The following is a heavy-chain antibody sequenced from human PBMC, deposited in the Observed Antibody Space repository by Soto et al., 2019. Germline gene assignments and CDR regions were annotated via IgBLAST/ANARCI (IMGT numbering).Heavy chain of an antibody. CDR1: GYTFTRYT. CDR2: ISAYDGNT. D-gene: IGHD6-13*01. J-gene: IGHJ5*02. Sequence: QVQLVQSGAEVKKPGASVKVSCKASGYTFTRYTISWVRQAPGQGLEWMGCISAYDGNTHYAQKFQDRVTMTTDASTSTAYMDLISLPSDDTAVYYCATNPASYGSNWYNWFDPWGQGTLVTVSS. V-gene: IGHV1-18*04. CDR3: ATNPASYGSNWYNWFDP.